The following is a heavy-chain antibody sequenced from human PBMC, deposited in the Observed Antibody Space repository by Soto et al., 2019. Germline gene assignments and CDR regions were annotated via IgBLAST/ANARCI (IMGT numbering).Heavy chain of an antibody. CDR2: ISSRSDI. V-gene: IGHV3-21*01. D-gene: IGHD2-2*02. CDR1: GFTFSTYS. Sequence: KPVGSLRLFCVDSGFTFSTYSINWVRQAPGKGLEWVSSISSRSDIYYADSVKGRFTISRENAKNSVSLQMNSLRAEDTAVYYCAREYTAWPLAYGLDVWGQGTTVTVSS. CDR3: AREYTAWPLAYGLDV. J-gene: IGHJ6*02.